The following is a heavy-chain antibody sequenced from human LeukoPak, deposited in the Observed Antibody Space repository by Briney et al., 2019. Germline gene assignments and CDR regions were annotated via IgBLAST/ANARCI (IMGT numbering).Heavy chain of an antibody. CDR1: GFTFSDYY. D-gene: IGHD1-20*01. J-gene: IGHJ4*02. CDR2: ISSSGSTL. Sequence: PGGSLRLSCAASGFTFSDYYMSWIRQAPGKGLEWVSYISSSGSTLYYADSVKGRITISRDNTKNSLYLQMNSLRAEDTAVYYCARRRYNWNAIDYWGQGTLVTVSS. V-gene: IGHV3-11*01. CDR3: ARRRYNWNAIDY.